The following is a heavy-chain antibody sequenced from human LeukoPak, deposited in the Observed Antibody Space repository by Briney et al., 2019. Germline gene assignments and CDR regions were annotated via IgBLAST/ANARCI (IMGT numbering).Heavy chain of an antibody. J-gene: IGHJ4*02. CDR3: ARLTPLKSITMVRGVIGYYFDY. CDR1: GYTFTSYG. D-gene: IGHD3-10*01. V-gene: IGHV1-18*01. Sequence: ASVKVSCKASGYTFTSYGISWVRQAPGQGLEWMGWISAYNGNTNYAQTLQGRVTMTTDTSTSTAYMKLRSLRSDDTAVYYCARLTPLKSITMVRGVIGYYFDYWGQGTLVTVSS. CDR2: ISAYNGNT.